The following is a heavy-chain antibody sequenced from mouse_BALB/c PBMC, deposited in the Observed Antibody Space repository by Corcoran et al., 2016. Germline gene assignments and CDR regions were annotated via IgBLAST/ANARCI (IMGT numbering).Heavy chain of an antibody. J-gene: IGHJ3*01. D-gene: IGHD1-1*01. V-gene: IGHV9-3-1*01. CDR1: GYTFTNYG. Sequence: QIQLVQSGPELKKPGETVKISCKASGYTFTNYGMNWVKQAPGKGLKWMGWINTYTGEPTYADDFKGRFAFSLETSASTAYLQINNLKNEDTATYFCAITTVVAMFAYWGQGTLVTVSA. CDR2: INTYTGEP. CDR3: AITTVVAMFAY.